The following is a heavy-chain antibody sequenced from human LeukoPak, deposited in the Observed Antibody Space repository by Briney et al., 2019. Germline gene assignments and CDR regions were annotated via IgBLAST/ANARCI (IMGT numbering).Heavy chain of an antibody. CDR2: ISGDGSVT. J-gene: IGHJ4*01. Sequence: GGSLRLSCAASGFTLRNYWMHWVRQVPGKRLVWVSRISGDGSVTNYADSVKGRFTISRDNAKNTLFLQINSLRPEDTAVYYCARYSSSSGGASYYLDYWGHGTLVTVSS. CDR1: GFTLRNYW. D-gene: IGHD6-6*01. V-gene: IGHV3-74*01. CDR3: ARYSSSSGGASYYLDY.